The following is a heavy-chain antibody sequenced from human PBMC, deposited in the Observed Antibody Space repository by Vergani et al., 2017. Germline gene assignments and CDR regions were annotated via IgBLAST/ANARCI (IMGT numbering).Heavy chain of an antibody. Sequence: QVQLQQWGAGLLKPSETLSLTCAVYGGSFSSYYWSWIRQPAGKGLEWIGRIYTSGSTNFNPSLKSRVTMSVDTSKNQFSLKLSSVTAADTAVYYCATATTVKAPYFDYWGQGTLVTVSS. CDR3: ATATTVKAPYFDY. D-gene: IGHD4-17*01. V-gene: IGHV4-59*10. CDR2: IYTSGST. J-gene: IGHJ4*02. CDR1: GGSFSSYY.